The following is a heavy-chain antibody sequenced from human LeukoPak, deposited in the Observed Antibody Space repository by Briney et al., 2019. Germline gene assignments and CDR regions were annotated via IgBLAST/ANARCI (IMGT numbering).Heavy chain of an antibody. CDR1: GYTFTSYY. D-gene: IGHD3-22*01. V-gene: IGHV1-46*01. Sequence: ASVKVSCKASGYTFTSYYMHWVRRAPGQGLEWMGIINPSGGSTSYAQKFQGRVTMTRDMSTSTVYMELSSLRSEDTAVYYCARDLSTPYYDSSQVPDYWGQGTLVTVSS. J-gene: IGHJ4*02. CDR2: INPSGGST. CDR3: ARDLSTPYYDSSQVPDY.